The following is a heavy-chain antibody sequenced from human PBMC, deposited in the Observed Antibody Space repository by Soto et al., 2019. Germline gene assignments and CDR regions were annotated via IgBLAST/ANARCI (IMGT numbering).Heavy chain of an antibody. CDR1: GFTFSSYA. CDR2: ISGSGGST. CDR3: AKXRRXXXXXXXXXXMDV. J-gene: IGHJ6*02. V-gene: IGHV3-23*01. Sequence: EVQLLESGGGLVQPGGSLRLSCAASGFTFSSYAMSWVRQAPGKGLEWVSAISGSGGSTYYADSVKGRFTISRDNXKXTXSLQMNSLRAEDTAVYYCAKXRRXXXXXXXXXXMDVWGQGTTVTVSS.